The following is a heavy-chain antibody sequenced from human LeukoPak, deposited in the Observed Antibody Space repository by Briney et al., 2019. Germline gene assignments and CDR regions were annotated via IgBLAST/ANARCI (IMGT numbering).Heavy chain of an antibody. J-gene: IGHJ4*02. CDR2: ISYDGSNK. V-gene: IGHV3-30*04. CDR3: ARGRGEQWLAHSDY. D-gene: IGHD6-19*01. Sequence: GGSLRLSCAASGFTFSSYAMHWVRQAPGKGLEWVAVISYDGSNKYYADSVKGRFTISRHNSKNTLYLQMNSLRAEDTAVYYCARGRGEQWLAHSDYWGQGTLVTVSS. CDR1: GFTFSSYA.